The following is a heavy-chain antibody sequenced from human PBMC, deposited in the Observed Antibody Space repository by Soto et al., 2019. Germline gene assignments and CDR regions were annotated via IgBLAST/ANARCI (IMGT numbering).Heavy chain of an antibody. D-gene: IGHD3-3*01. V-gene: IGHV1-8*02. J-gene: IGHJ6*02. Sequence: VPLVQSGAEVRTPGASVRVSCPAFGYTFTTNDVNWVRQAPGQGLVWLGWMDPNSGVAGYAQKFLGRVIMTRDSTTGSAPMELSSLTYEDTAVYYCGRAITFDFWRKALDVWGQGTTVIVSS. CDR1: GYTFTTND. CDR3: GRAITFDFWRKALDV. CDR2: MDPNSGVA.